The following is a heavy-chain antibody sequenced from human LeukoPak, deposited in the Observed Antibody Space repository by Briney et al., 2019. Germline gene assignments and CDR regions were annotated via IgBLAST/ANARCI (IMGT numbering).Heavy chain of an antibody. D-gene: IGHD3-22*01. Sequence: GGSLRLSCAASGFTFSSYAMSWVRQAPGKGLEWVSAISGSGGSTYYADSVKGRFTISRDNSKNTLYLQMNSPRAEDTAVYYCAKDYMIVVVITPYFDYWGQGTLVTVSS. CDR2: ISGSGGST. V-gene: IGHV3-23*01. CDR1: GFTFSSYA. J-gene: IGHJ4*02. CDR3: AKDYMIVVVITPYFDY.